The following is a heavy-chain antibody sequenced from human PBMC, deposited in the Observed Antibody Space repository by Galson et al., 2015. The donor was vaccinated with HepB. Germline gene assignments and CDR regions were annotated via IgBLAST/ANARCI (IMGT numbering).Heavy chain of an antibody. CDR1: GFTFSSYG. CDR3: ANEEGGAYDSSGSFFDY. Sequence: SLRLSCAASGFTFSSYGMHWVRQAPGKGLEGVAVISYDGSNKYYADSVKGRFTISRDNSKNTLYLQMNSLRAEDTAVYYCANEEGGAYDSSGSFFDYWGQGTLVTVSS. CDR2: ISYDGSNK. V-gene: IGHV3-30*18. J-gene: IGHJ4*02. D-gene: IGHD3-22*01.